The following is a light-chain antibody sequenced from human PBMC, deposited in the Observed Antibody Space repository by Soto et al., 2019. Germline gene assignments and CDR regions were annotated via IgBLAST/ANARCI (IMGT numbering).Light chain of an antibody. Sequence: QSVLTQLPSASGTPGQRLTIACSGTSSNIGSNFVNWYRQLPGTAPKLLVHTNSQRPSGVPDRFSGSKSGTSASLAISGLQSDDEADYFCAVWDDSLHGYVFATGTKVTVL. CDR3: AVWDDSLHGYV. CDR2: TNS. J-gene: IGLJ1*01. CDR1: SSNIGSNF. V-gene: IGLV1-44*01.